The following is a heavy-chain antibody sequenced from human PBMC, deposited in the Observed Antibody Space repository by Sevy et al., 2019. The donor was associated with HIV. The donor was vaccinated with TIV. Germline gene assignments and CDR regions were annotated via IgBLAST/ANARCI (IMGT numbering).Heavy chain of an antibody. J-gene: IGHJ4*02. CDR1: EFTFSIYS. Sequence: GGSLRLSCAASEFTFSIYSMNWVRQAPGKGLEWVSSISSSSGYIYYADSVKGRFTISRDNAQNSLYLQMNSLRAEDTAVYYCARVANRQVATALDYWGQGTLVTVSS. V-gene: IGHV3-21*01. CDR2: ISSSSGYI. CDR3: ARVANRQVATALDY. D-gene: IGHD5-12*01.